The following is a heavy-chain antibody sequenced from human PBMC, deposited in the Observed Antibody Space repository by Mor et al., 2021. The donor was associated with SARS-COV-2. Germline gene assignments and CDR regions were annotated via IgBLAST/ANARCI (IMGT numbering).Heavy chain of an antibody. D-gene: IGHD6-13*01. J-gene: IGHJ2*01. Sequence: PGQPLAWMGWINTNTGNPTYAQGFTGRFVFSLDTSVSTAYLQISSLKAEDTAVYYCARDPARAAGTMNWYFDLWGRGTLVTVSS. CDR3: ARDPARAAGTMNWYFDL. V-gene: IGHV7-4-1*02. CDR2: INTNTGNP.